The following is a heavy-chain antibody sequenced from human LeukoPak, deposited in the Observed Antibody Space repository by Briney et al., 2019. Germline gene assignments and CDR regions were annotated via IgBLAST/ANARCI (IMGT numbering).Heavy chain of an antibody. J-gene: IGHJ5*01. D-gene: IGHD2-15*01. CDR3: ARDRVRIWSYVGTFDS. CDR2: VSYDGTKI. V-gene: IGHV3-30-3*01. Sequence: GGSLSLSCATSGFTLTSYTMHWVRQAPGKGLEWVAVVSYDGTKISYADSVKGRFTMSRDISKNTLYLQMNSLKPEDSALYYCARDRVRIWSYVGTFDSWGQGTLVTVSS. CDR1: GFTLTSYT.